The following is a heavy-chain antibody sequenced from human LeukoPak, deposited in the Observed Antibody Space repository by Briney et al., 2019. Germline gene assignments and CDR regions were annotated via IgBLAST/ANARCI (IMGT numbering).Heavy chain of an antibody. CDR2: INPNSGGT. J-gene: IGHJ4*02. Sequence: ASVKVSCKASGYTFTSYAMNWVRQAPGQGLEWMGWINPNSGGTNYAQKFQGRVTMTRDTSISTTYMELSRLRSDDTAVYYCAREREVGATTSWGQGTLVTVSS. CDR3: AREREVGATTS. CDR1: GYTFTSYA. V-gene: IGHV1-2*02. D-gene: IGHD1-26*01.